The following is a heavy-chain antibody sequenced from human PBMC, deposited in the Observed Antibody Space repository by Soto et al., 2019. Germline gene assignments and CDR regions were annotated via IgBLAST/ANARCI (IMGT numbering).Heavy chain of an antibody. V-gene: IGHV1-18*01. J-gene: IGHJ5*02. D-gene: IGHD3-9*01. Sequence: ASVKVSCKASGYTFSTHVISWVRQAPGQGLEWMGWISGYNGDTNYAQKLQGRLTVTTDTSTNTAYMELKNLRSDDTAVYYCARAEDDILTGYRASNWFDPWGQG. CDR2: ISGYNGDT. CDR1: GYTFSTHV. CDR3: ARAEDDILTGYRASNWFDP.